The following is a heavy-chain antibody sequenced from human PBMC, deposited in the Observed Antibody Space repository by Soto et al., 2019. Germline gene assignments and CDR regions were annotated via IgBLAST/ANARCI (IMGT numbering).Heavy chain of an antibody. CDR3: ARDSYYDSSGYPLY. CDR2: IWYNGSNK. V-gene: IGHV3-33*01. J-gene: IGHJ4*02. D-gene: IGHD3-22*01. Sequence: GGSLRLSCAASGFTFSSYGMHWVRQAPGKGLEWVAVIWYNGSNKKYADSVKGRFTISRDNSENTLYLQMNSLRDEDTAVYYCARDSYYDSSGYPLYWGQGTLVTVSS. CDR1: GFTFSSYG.